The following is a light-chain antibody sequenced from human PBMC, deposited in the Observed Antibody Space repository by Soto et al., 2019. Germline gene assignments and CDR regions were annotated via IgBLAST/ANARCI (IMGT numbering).Light chain of an antibody. CDR1: QSVSTY. CDR3: QQRNNWPSIT. CDR2: DAS. Sequence: EIVLTQSQATLSLSPGERVTLXWRATQSVSTYLAWYQQKPGQAPRLLIYDASNRATGIPARFSGSGSGTDFTLTISSLEPEDFAVYYCQQRNNWPSITFGQGTRLEIK. J-gene: IGKJ5*01. V-gene: IGKV3-11*01.